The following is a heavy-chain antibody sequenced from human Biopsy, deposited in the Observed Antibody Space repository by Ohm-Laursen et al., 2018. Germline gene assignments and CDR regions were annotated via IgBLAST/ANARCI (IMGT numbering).Heavy chain of an antibody. J-gene: IGHJ4*02. CDR3: AADINVWNVNY. CDR2: FAPENGKT. D-gene: IGHD1-1*01. Sequence: SSVKVSCKVSGYTLTALSTHWVRQAPGRGLEWMGGFAPENGKTIYAQKFQGRITMTEDTSTDTAYMELRSLRSEDTAVYYCAADINVWNVNYWGQGTQVTVSS. CDR1: GYTLTALS. V-gene: IGHV1-24*01.